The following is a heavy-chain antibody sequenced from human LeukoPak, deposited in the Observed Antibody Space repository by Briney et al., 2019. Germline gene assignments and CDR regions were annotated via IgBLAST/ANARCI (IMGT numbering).Heavy chain of an antibody. D-gene: IGHD6-19*01. V-gene: IGHV3-30*02. CDR3: AKVRSAVAGSSFGY. Sequence: GGSLRLSCAASGFTFSSYGMHWVRQAPGKGLEWVAFIRYDGSNKYHADSVKGRFTISRDNSKNTLYLQMNSLRAEDTAVYYCAKVRSAVAGSSFGYWGQGTLVTVSS. J-gene: IGHJ4*02. CDR2: IRYDGSNK. CDR1: GFTFSSYG.